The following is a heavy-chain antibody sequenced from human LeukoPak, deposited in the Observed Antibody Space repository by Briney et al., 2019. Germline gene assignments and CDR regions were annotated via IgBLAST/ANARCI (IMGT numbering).Heavy chain of an antibody. J-gene: IGHJ4*02. CDR2: ISGSGNGT. Sequence: GGSRRLSCKASGFTFRTYAMNWVRQAPGKGLEWLSGISGSGNGTYYADSVKGRFTISRDNSKNVVYLQVNSLTVEDAATYYCAKRTMSAFDSWGQGTLLIVSS. CDR1: GFTFRTYA. CDR3: AKRTMSAFDS. V-gene: IGHV3-23*01.